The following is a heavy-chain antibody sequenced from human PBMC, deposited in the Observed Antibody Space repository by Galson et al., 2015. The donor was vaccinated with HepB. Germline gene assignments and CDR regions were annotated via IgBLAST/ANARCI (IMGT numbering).Heavy chain of an antibody. CDR2: IYYSGST. V-gene: IGHV4-30-4*01. D-gene: IGHD1-26*01. J-gene: IGHJ6*02. Sequence: LSLTCTVSGGSIRSGDYYWSWIRQPPGKGLEWIGYIYYSGSTYYNPSLKSRVTISVDTSKNQFSLKLSSVTAADTAVYYCATRGSYLFRRVSYGMDVWCQGTTVTVSS. CDR1: GGSIRSGDYY. CDR3: ATRGSYLFRRVSYGMDV.